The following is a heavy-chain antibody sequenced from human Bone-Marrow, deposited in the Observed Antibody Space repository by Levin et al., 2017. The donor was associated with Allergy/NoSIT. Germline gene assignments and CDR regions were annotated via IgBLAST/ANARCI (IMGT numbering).Heavy chain of an antibody. J-gene: IGHJ6*02. CDR1: AAPKRNIY. V-gene: IGHV4-59*01. D-gene: IGHD3-10*01. CDR3: VRDRDFFSYSAGSRDSGMDV. CDR2: LNYGGGT. Sequence: MASETLSLTCSVSAAPKRNIYWTWIRQSPGKGLEWIGNLNYGGGTNYNPSFRGRVTISSDASANQFSLRVSSLDSADTGIYDLVRDRDFFSYSAGSRDSGMDVWGQGTSVIVSS.